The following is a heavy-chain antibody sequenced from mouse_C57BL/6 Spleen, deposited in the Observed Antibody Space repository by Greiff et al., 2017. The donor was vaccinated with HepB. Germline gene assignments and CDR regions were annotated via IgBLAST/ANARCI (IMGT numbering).Heavy chain of an antibody. Sequence: VQGVESGPGLVAPSQSLSITCTVSGFSLTSYGVSWVRQPPGKGLEWLGVIWGDGSTNYHSALISRQSISKDNSKSQVVLKLNSLQTDDTATYYCATSITTVAYFDYWGQGTTLTVSS. CDR1: GFSLTSYG. CDR3: ATSITTVAYFDY. V-gene: IGHV2-3*01. J-gene: IGHJ2*01. CDR2: IWGDGST. D-gene: IGHD1-1*01.